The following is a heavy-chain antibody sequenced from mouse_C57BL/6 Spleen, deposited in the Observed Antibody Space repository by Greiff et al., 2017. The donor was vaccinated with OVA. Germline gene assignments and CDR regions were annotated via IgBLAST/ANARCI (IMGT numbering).Heavy chain of an antibody. Sequence: QVQLQQPGAELVKPGASVKMSCKASGYTFTSYWITWVKQRPGQGLEWIGDIYPGSGSTNYNEKFKSKATLTVDTSSSTAYMQLSSLTSEDSAVYYCSYYGRPYWYFDVWGTGTTVIVSS. CDR3: SYYGRPYWYFDV. V-gene: IGHV1-55*01. D-gene: IGHD1-1*01. CDR2: IYPGSGST. J-gene: IGHJ1*03. CDR1: GYTFTSYW.